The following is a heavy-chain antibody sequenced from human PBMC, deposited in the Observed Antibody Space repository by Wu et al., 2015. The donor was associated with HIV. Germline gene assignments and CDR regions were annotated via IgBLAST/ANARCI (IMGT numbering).Heavy chain of an antibody. CDR2: ISAYNGNT. CDR3: ARDLCVRGVCYRSPGDWFDP. CDR1: GYTFSDSY. V-gene: IGHV1-18*04. J-gene: IGHJ5*02. D-gene: IGHD2-8*02. Sequence: QVHLVQSGSEIKKPGASVKVSCKASGYTFSDSYIHWVRQAPGQGLEWMGWISAYNGNTNYAQKLQGRVTMTTDTSTSTAYMELRSLRSDDTAVYYCARDLCVRGVCYRSPGDWFDPWGQGTLGHRLL.